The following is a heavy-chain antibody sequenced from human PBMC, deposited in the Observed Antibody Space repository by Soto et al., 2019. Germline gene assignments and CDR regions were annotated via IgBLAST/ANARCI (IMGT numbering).Heavy chain of an antibody. CDR2: IYATGTT. D-gene: IGHD1-1*01. Sequence: SETLSLTCTVSGASISGFYWSWVRKSAGKGLEWIGRIYATGTTDYNPSLKSRVMMSVDTSKKQFSLKLRSVTAADTAVYYCVRDGTKTLRDWFDPWGQGISVTVSS. CDR3: VRDGTKTLRDWFDP. CDR1: GASISGFY. V-gene: IGHV4-4*07. J-gene: IGHJ5*02.